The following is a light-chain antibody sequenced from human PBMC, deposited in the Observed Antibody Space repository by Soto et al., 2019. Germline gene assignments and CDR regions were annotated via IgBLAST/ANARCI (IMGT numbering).Light chain of an antibody. Sequence: QSVLSQPPSVSGAPGQRITISCTGSSSNIGASYDVHWYRQLPGTAPKLLISGDSNRPSGVPDRFSGSKSGTSASLAITGLQAEDEADYYCQSYDSSLSAYVFGTGTKVTVL. J-gene: IGLJ1*01. CDR1: SSNIGASYD. V-gene: IGLV1-40*01. CDR3: QSYDSSLSAYV. CDR2: GDS.